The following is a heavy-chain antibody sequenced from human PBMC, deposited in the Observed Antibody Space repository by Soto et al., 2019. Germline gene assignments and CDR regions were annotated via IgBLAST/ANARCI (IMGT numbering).Heavy chain of an antibody. J-gene: IGHJ4*02. CDR1: RFTFSSYA. V-gene: IGHV3-23*01. D-gene: IGHD4-4*01. CDR2: IGGSGAMT. Sequence: EVQLLESGGGLVQPGGSLRLSCAASRFTFSSYAMSWVRQAPGKGLEWVSAIGGSGAMTYYADSVKGRFTISRDNSKNTLYLQMSSLRADDTAVYYCAKGWGYSNYYFDYWGQGTLVTVSS. CDR3: AKGWGYSNYYFDY.